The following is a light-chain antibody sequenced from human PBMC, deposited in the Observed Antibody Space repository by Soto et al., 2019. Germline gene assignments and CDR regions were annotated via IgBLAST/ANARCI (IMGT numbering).Light chain of an antibody. CDR2: GAS. J-gene: IGKJ1*01. CDR1: QSVSSN. CDR3: QQYNNWPRT. Sequence: EIVMKQSPATLSVSPGERATLSCRASQSVSSNLAWYQQNPGQAPRLLIYGASTRATGIPARFSGSGSGTEFTLTISSLQSEDFAVYYCQQYNNWPRTFGQGTKV. V-gene: IGKV3-15*01.